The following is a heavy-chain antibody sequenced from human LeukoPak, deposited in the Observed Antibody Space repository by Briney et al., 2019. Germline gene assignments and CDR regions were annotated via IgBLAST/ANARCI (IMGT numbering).Heavy chain of an antibody. V-gene: IGHV3-30*02. Sequence: GGSLRLSCAASGFTFSSYGMHWVRQAPGKGLEWVAFIRYDGSNKYYADSVKGRITISRDNSKNTLYLQMNSLRAEDTAVYYCAKGPLGVPRQGGSYDYWGQGTLVTVSS. CDR1: GFTFSSYG. CDR2: IRYDGSNK. J-gene: IGHJ4*02. D-gene: IGHD2-15*01. CDR3: AKGPLGVPRQGGSYDY.